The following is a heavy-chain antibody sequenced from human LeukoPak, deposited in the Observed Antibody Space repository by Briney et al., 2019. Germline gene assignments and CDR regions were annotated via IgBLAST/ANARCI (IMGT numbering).Heavy chain of an antibody. Sequence: GGSLRLSCAASGFTFSSYWMSWVRQAPGKGLEWVSYISGSGSSIYYADSVKGRFTISRDNAKNSLYLQMNSLRAEDTAVYYCARDVGWGLDYWGQGTLVTVSS. V-gene: IGHV3-48*04. J-gene: IGHJ4*02. CDR1: GFTFSSYW. CDR2: ISGSGSSI. CDR3: ARDVGWGLDY. D-gene: IGHD1-26*01.